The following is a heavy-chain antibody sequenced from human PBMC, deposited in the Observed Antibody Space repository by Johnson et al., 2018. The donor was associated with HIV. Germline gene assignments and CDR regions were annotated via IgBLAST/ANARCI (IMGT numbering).Heavy chain of an antibody. J-gene: IGHJ3*02. Sequence: QVQLVESGGGLVKPGGSLRLSCAASGFTFSDYYMSWIRQAPGKGLAWVAFIRYDGSNKYYADSVKGRFTISRDNSKNTLYLQMNSLRAEDTAVYYCAKGMGQWRARGACDIWGQGTMVTVSS. CDR1: GFTFSDYY. D-gene: IGHD6-19*01. CDR2: IRYDGSNK. V-gene: IGHV3-30*02. CDR3: AKGMGQWRARGACDI.